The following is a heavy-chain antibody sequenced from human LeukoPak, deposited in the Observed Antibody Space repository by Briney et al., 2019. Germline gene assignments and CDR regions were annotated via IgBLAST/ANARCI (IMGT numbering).Heavy chain of an antibody. CDR2: IYYSGST. CDR3: ARVPGIEYYSNSHVYVPPEKYYYYYGMDV. Sequence: PSETLSLTCTVSGGSISSGGYSWSWIRQHPGKGLEWIGYIYYSGSTYYNPSLKSRVTISVDTSKNQFSLKLSSVTAADTAVYYCARVPGIEYYSNSHVYVPPEKYYYYYGMDVWGQGTTVTVSS. CDR1: GGSISSGGYS. D-gene: IGHD4-11*01. J-gene: IGHJ6*02. V-gene: IGHV4-31*03.